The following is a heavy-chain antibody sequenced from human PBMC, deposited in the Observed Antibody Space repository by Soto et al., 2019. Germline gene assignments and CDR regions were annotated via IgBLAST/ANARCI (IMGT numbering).Heavy chain of an antibody. J-gene: IGHJ4*02. V-gene: IGHV4-59*01. D-gene: IGHD3-16*01. CDR1: GGSISSYY. CDR3: ARSYDHYGFDY. CDR2: IYYSGST. Sequence: SETLSLTCTVSGGSISSYYWSWIRQPPGKGLEWIGYIYYSGSTNYNPSLKSRVTISVDTSKNQFSLKLSSVTAADTAVYYCARSYDHYGFDYWGQGTLVTVSS.